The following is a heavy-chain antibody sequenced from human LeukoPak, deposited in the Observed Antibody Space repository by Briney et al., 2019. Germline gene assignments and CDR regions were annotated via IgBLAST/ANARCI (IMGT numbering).Heavy chain of an antibody. CDR1: GYTFTGYY. Sequence: ASVKVSCKASGYTFTGYYMHWVRQAPGQGLEWMGWINPNSGGTNYAQKFQGRVTMTRDTSISTAYMELSRLRSDDTAVYYFARDFWSGLRYYFDYWGQGTLVTVSS. D-gene: IGHD3-3*01. V-gene: IGHV1-2*02. CDR2: INPNSGGT. J-gene: IGHJ4*02. CDR3: ARDFWSGLRYYFDY.